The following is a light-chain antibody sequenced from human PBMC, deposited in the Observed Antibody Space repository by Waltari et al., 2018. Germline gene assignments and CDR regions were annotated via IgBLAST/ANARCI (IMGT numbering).Light chain of an antibody. CDR1: QSISIW. J-gene: IGKJ2*01. V-gene: IGKV1-5*03. Sequence: DIQMTQSPSTLSAFVGDRVNITCRASQSISIWLAWYQQKPGKAPKLLIYKETSLERGVLSRFSGSGSRTQFTLTISSLQPDDFASYYCQHYSSFIYTFGHGTKVEI. CDR2: KET. CDR3: QHYSSFIYT.